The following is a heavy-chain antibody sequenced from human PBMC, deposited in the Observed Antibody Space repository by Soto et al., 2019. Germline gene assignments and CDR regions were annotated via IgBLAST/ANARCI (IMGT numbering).Heavy chain of an antibody. D-gene: IGHD1-1*01. CDR3: AREGLSTVTLS. CDR1: GFTFSSYS. J-gene: IGHJ5*02. V-gene: IGHV3-21*01. CDR2: ISSSSGYI. Sequence: PGGSLRLSCAASGFTFSSYSMNWVRQAPGKGLEWVSSISSSSGYISYADSVKGRFTISRDNARNSLYLQMNSLRAEDTAVYYFAREGLSTVTLSWGPGTLVTVSS.